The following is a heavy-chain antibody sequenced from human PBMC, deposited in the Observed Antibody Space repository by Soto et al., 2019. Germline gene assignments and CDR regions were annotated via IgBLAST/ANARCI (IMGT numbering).Heavy chain of an antibody. CDR2: ISAYNGNT. J-gene: IGHJ5*02. Sequence: VSVKVSCKVSGGTFSSNGFSWMRRDPGRGRGWMGWISAYNGNTNYAPKLQGRVTMTTDTSTSTAYMELRSLRSDDTAVYYCARVKAEMDWFDPWG. V-gene: IGHV1-18*01. D-gene: IGHD2-15*01. CDR3: ARVKAEMDWFDP. CDR1: GGTFSSNG.